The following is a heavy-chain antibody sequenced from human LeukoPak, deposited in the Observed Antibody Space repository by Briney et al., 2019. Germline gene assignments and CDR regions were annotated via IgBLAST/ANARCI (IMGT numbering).Heavy chain of an antibody. D-gene: IGHD3-22*01. J-gene: IGHJ5*02. V-gene: IGHV3-30*18. CDR3: AKDSSGYYNWFDP. Sequence: GGSLRLSCAASGFTFSSYGMHWVRQAPGKGLEWVADISYDGNRKYYADSVKGRFTISRDNSKNTLYLQINSLRAEDTAVYYCAKDSSGYYNWFDPWGQGTLVTVSS. CDR1: GFTFSSYG. CDR2: ISYDGNRK.